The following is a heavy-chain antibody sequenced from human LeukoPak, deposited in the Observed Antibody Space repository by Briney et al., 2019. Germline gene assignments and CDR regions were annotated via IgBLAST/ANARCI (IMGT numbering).Heavy chain of an antibody. J-gene: IGHJ4*02. D-gene: IGHD5-12*01. CDR1: GYTFTGYY. CDR3: ARVGGYDYYFDY. Sequence: ASVKVSCKASGYTFTGYYMHWVRQAPGQGLEWMGWINPNSGGTNYAQKFQGWVTMIRDTSISTAYMELSRLRSDDTAVYYCARVGGYDYYFDYWGQGTLVTVSS. V-gene: IGHV1-2*04. CDR2: INPNSGGT.